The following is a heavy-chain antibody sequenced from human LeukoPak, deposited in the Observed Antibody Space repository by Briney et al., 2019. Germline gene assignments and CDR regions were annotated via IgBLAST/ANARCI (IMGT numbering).Heavy chain of an antibody. CDR2: ISGSGGST. Sequence: PGGSLRLSCAASGFTFSSYAMSWVRQAPGKGLEWVSAISGSGGSTYYADSVKGRFTISRDNSKNTLYLQMNSLRAEDTAVYYCAKGDIAAPQRYYYYYMDVWGKGTTVTVSS. CDR1: GFTFSSYA. V-gene: IGHV3-23*01. CDR3: AKGDIAAPQRYYYYYMDV. J-gene: IGHJ6*03. D-gene: IGHD6-6*01.